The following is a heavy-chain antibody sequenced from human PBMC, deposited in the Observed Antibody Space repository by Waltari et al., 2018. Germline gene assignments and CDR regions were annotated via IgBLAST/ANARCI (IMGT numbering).Heavy chain of an antibody. CDR3: AREAGDY. CDR2: IIPIFGTA. V-gene: IGHV1-69*06. Sequence: VQLVETGGGLIQPGASVKVSCKASGYTFTGYYMHWVRQAPGQGLEWMGRIIPIFGTANYAQKCQGRVTITADKSTSTAYMELSSLRSEDTAVYYCAREAGDYWGQGTLVTVSS. J-gene: IGHJ4*02. CDR1: GYTFTGYY.